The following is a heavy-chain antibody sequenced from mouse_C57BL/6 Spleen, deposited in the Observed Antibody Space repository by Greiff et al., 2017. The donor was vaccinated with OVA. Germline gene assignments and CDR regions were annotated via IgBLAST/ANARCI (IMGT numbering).Heavy chain of an antibody. CDR1: GYAFSSSW. CDR3: ASVYSNFYFDY. CDR2: IYPGDGDT. D-gene: IGHD2-5*01. J-gene: IGHJ2*01. Sequence: VQLKESGPELVKPGASVKISCKASGYAFSSSWMNWVKQRPGKGLEWIGRIYPGDGDTNYNGKFKGKATLTADKSSSTAYMQLSSLTSEDSAVYFCASVYSNFYFDYWGQGTTLTVSS. V-gene: IGHV1-82*01.